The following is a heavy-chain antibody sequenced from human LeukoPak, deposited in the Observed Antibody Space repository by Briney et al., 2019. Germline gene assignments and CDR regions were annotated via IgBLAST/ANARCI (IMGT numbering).Heavy chain of an antibody. CDR1: GFTFSDYY. J-gene: IGHJ5*02. V-gene: IGHV3-11*01. D-gene: IGHD6-6*01. CDR3: ARYSSSSGWFDP. CDR2: ISSSGSTM. Sequence: GGSLRLSCAASGFTFSDYYMGWIRQAPGKGLEWVSYISSSGSTMYYADSVKGRFTISRDNAKNSLYLQMNSLRAEDTAVYYCARYSSSSGWFDPWGQGTLVTVSS.